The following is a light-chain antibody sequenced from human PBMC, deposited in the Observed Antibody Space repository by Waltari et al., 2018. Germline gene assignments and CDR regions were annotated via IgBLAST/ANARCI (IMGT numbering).Light chain of an antibody. J-gene: IGKJ1*01. V-gene: IGKV3-15*01. CDR2: GAS. Sequence: EREVPQYPAPLPLSSGEGATLTCRASQNVTSNLAWYQQKPGQAPRLLMYGASTRAADIPARFSGSGSGTDFTLTISSLQSEDFAVYYCQHHTNWLWTFGQGTRVEI. CDR3: QHHTNWLWT. CDR1: QNVTSN.